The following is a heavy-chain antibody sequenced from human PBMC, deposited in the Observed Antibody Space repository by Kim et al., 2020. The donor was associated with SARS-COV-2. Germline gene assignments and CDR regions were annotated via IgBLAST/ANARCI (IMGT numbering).Heavy chain of an antibody. CDR3: AKVIGIMVRGVTPFFDY. J-gene: IGHJ4*02. Sequence: VKGRFTISRDNSKNTLYLQMNSLRAEDTAVYFCAKVIGIMVRGVTPFFDYWGQGTLVTVSS. D-gene: IGHD3-10*01. V-gene: IGHV3-23*01.